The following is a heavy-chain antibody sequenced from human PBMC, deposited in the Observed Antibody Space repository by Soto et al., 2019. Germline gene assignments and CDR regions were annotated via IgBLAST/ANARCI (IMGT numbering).Heavy chain of an antibody. J-gene: IGHJ6*02. D-gene: IGHD3-10*01. CDR3: ARIRKSAMVRQVPGGAYYYYGMDV. V-gene: IGHV1-69*01. Sequence: QVQLVQSGAEVKKPGSSVKVSCKASGGTFSSYAISWVRQAPGQGLEWMGGIIPIFGTANYAQKFQGRVTISADASRSTAYMELSSLRSEDTAVYYCARIRKSAMVRQVPGGAYYYYGMDVWGQGTTVTVSS. CDR2: IIPIFGTA. CDR1: GGTFSSYA.